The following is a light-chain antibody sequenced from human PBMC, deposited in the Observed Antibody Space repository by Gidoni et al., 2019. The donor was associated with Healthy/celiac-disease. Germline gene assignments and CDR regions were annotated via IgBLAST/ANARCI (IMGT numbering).Light chain of an antibody. V-gene: IGKV3-20*01. J-gene: IGKJ5*01. Sequence: TLLTQSPGTLSLSPGERATLPCRASQSVSSSYVHWYQQKPGQAPRLLIYGASSRATGIPDRFSGSGSGTDFTRTISRLEAEDCAVYYCQQYGSSPLFGQGTRLEIK. CDR2: GAS. CDR1: QSVSSSY. CDR3: QQYGSSPL.